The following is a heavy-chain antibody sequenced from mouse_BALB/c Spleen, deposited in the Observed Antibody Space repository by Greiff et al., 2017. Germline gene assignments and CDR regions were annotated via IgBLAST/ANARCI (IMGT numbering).Heavy chain of an antibody. J-gene: IGHJ3*01. CDR1: CYTFTDYE. CDR3: TRAYYYGSSSPWFAY. D-gene: IGHD1-1*01. CDR2: IDPETGGT. Sequence: VQLQQSGAELVRPGASVTLSCKASCYTFTDYEMHWVQQTPVHGLEWIGAIDPETGGTAYNQKFKGKATLTADKSSSTAYMELRSLTSEDSAVYYCTRAYYYGSSSPWFAYWGQGTLVTVSA. V-gene: IGHV1-15*01.